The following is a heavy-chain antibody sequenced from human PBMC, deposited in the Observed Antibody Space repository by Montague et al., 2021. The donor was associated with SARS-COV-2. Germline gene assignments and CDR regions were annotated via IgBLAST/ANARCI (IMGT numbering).Heavy chain of an antibody. CDR3: ARAESYDSRSFRNDPFDY. D-gene: IGHD3-10*01. Sequence: SETLSLTCTVSGASINSNRHFWGWIRQAPGKGLEWIGSIFSSGRTYYNPSLKTRVSISVDTSGNRLSLKLTSVTATDTAMYFCARAESYDSRSFRNDPFDYWGQGTMVTVSS. CDR2: IFSSGRT. V-gene: IGHV4-39*02. J-gene: IGHJ3*01. CDR1: GASINSNRHF.